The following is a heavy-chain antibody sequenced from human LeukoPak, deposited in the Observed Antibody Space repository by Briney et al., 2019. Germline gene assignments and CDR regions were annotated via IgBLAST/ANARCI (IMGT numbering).Heavy chain of an antibody. D-gene: IGHD2-8*01. CDR1: GFTFSTYS. CDR2: ISSGSSTI. J-gene: IGHJ4*02. V-gene: IGHV3-48*01. Sequence: GGSLRLSCAASGFTFSTYSMNWVRQAPGKGLEWVSSISSGSSTIYYADSVKGRFTVSRDNAKNSLYLQMSSLRAEDTAVYYCARNGVFSFAYWVQGTLVTVSS. CDR3: ARNGVFSFAY.